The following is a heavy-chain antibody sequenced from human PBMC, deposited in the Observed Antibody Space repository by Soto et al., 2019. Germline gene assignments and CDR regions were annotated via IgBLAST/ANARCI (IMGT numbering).Heavy chain of an antibody. Sequence: GGSLRLSCAASGFTFSSYAMSWVRQAPGKGLEWVSAISGSGGSTYYADSVKGRFTISRDNSKNTLYLQMNSLRAEDTAVYYCAKVLRGITIFGVVIIRDWYFDLWGRGTLVTVSS. V-gene: IGHV3-23*01. D-gene: IGHD3-3*01. CDR3: AKVLRGITIFGVVIIRDWYFDL. J-gene: IGHJ2*01. CDR1: GFTFSSYA. CDR2: ISGSGGST.